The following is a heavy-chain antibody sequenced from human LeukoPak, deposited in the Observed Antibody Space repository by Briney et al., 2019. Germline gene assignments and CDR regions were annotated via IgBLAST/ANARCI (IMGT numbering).Heavy chain of an antibody. CDR1: GYTFTGYY. D-gene: IGHD5-24*01. J-gene: IGHJ6*03. V-gene: IGHV1-46*01. Sequence: ASVKVSCKASGYTFTGYYMHWVRQAPGQGLEWMGIINPSGGSTSYAQKFQGRVTMTRDMSTSTVYMELSSLRSEDTAVYYCARGGMATNYMDVWGKGTTVTVSS. CDR3: ARGGMATNYMDV. CDR2: INPSGGST.